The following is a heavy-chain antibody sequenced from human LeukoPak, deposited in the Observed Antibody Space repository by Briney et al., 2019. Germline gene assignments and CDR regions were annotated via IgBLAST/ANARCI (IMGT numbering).Heavy chain of an antibody. D-gene: IGHD6-19*01. V-gene: IGHV3-30*18. Sequence: PGRSLRLSCAASGFTFSSYGMHWVRQAPGKGLEWVAVISYDGSKKYYADSVKGRFTISRDNSKNTLYLQMNSLRAEDTAVYYCAKDGSIAVAGWSFDYWGQGTLVTVSS. CDR1: GFTFSSYG. J-gene: IGHJ4*02. CDR3: AKDGSIAVAGWSFDY. CDR2: ISYDGSKK.